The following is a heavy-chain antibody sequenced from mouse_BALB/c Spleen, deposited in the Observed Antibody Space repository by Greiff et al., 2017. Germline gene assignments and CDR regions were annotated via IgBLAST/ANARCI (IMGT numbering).Heavy chain of an antibody. CDR2: ISPGNGDI. CDR3: KKTARAMDY. D-gene: IGHD3-2*01. V-gene: IGHV1S53*02. J-gene: IGHJ4*01. Sequence: QVQLQQSGAELAKPGASVKMSCKASGYTLTSYWMHWVKQRPEQGLEWIGYISPGNGDIKYNEKFKGKATLTADKSSSTAFMQLNNLTSEDSAVYFCKKTARAMDYWGQGTSVTVSS. CDR1: GYTLTSYW.